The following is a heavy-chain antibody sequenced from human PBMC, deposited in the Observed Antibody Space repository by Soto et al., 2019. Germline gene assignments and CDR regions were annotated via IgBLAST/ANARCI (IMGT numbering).Heavy chain of an antibody. Sequence: SETLSLTCTVSGASISSYYWSWIRQSPGKGLEWLAYISYRGGSNSNPSLKSRATISLDTSKNQFSLKLSSVTAADRAVYYCARGSVETVDSSGFYEYWGQGTTGTVSA. D-gene: IGHD3-22*01. J-gene: IGHJ4*02. CDR3: ARGSVETVDSSGFYEY. CDR1: GASISSYY. CDR2: ISYRGGS. V-gene: IGHV4-59*01.